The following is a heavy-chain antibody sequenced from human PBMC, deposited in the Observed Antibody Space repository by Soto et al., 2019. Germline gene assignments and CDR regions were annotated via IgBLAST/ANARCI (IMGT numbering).Heavy chain of an antibody. J-gene: IGHJ3*02. CDR1: GGSISSGGYY. CDR3: ARDKWRWLQVTTQDDAFDI. V-gene: IGHV4-31*03. D-gene: IGHD5-12*01. CDR2: IYYSGST. Sequence: QVQLQESGPGLVKPSQTLSLTCTVSGGSISSGGYYWSWIRQHPGKGLEWIGYIYYSGSTYYNPSLKSRVTISVDTSKNQFSLKLSSVTAADTAVYYCARDKWRWLQVTTQDDAFDIWGQGTMVTVSS.